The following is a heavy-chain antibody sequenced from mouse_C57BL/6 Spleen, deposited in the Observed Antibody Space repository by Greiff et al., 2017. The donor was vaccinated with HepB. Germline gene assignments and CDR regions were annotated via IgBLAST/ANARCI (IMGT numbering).Heavy chain of an antibody. J-gene: IGHJ2*01. Sequence: VQLQQSGTVLARPGASVKMSCKTSGYTFTSYWMHWVKQRPGQGLEWIGAIYPGNSDTSYNQKFKGKAKLTAVTSASTAYMELSSLTNEDSAVYYCTRSDYDVDYFDYWGQGTTLTVSS. CDR3: TRSDYDVDYFDY. V-gene: IGHV1-5*01. CDR1: GYTFTSYW. CDR2: IYPGNSDT. D-gene: IGHD2-4*01.